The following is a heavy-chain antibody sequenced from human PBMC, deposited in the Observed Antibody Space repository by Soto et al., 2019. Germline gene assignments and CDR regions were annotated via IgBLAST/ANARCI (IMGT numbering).Heavy chain of an antibody. CDR2: IYPGDSDT. CDR3: ASKYSSSSNGMDV. Sequence: GESLKISCKGSGYSFTSYSIGWVRQMPGRGLEWMGIIYPGDSDTRYSPSFQGQVTISADKSTSTAYLQWSSLKASDTAMYYCASKYSSSSNGMDVWGQGTKGTVS. V-gene: IGHV5-51*01. D-gene: IGHD6-6*01. J-gene: IGHJ6*02. CDR1: GYSFTSYS.